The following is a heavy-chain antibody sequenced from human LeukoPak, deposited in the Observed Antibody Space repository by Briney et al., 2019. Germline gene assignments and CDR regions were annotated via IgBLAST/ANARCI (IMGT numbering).Heavy chain of an antibody. CDR3: ARDPVEKWLRSSSLDY. D-gene: IGHD5-12*01. V-gene: IGHV3-30*04. CDR2: ISFDENTE. CDR1: GFTFSSYA. J-gene: IGHJ4*02. Sequence: GRSLSLSCAASGFTFSSYAMHWVRQAPGKGLEWVAIISFDENTEYYADSVKGRFTISRDNSKNTLYLQMNSLRAEDTAVYYCARDPVEKWLRSSSLDYWGQGTLVTVSS.